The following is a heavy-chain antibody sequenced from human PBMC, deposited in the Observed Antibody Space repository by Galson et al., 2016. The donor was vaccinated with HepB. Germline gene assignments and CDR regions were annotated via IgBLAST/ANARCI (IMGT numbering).Heavy chain of an antibody. Sequence: SETLSLTCTVSGDSISIRGYYWAWIRQPPGKGLEWIGSIYYSGNTYNNPSLKTRVSTSVDTSKNHFSLELSSVTAADTAVYYCARRTLQPSFDYWGQGTPVSVSS. CDR1: GDSISIRGYY. V-gene: IGHV4-39*02. CDR2: IYYSGNT. CDR3: ARRTLQPSFDY. D-gene: IGHD1-14*01. J-gene: IGHJ4*02.